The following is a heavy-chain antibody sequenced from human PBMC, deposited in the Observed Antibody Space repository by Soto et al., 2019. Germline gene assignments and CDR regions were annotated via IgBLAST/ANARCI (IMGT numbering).Heavy chain of an antibody. CDR2: LSGNGRST. CDR3: ARVRQDYGDYDY. D-gene: IGHD4-17*01. V-gene: IGHV3-64*01. CDR1: GFTFSMHA. J-gene: IGHJ4*02. Sequence: ESGGDLVQPGGSLRLSCAASGFTFSMHAIHWVRQAPGKGLDFVSGLSGNGRSTYYANSVKGRFTISRDNSKNTLYLQMGSLRAEDTAVYYCARVRQDYGDYDYWGQGTLVTVSS.